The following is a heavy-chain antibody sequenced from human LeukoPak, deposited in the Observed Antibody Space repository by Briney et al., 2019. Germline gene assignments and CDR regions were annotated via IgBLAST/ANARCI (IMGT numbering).Heavy chain of an antibody. CDR3: ARVSPYQLLERTPRYYYGMDV. Sequence: SVKVSCKASGGTFSSYAISWVRQAPGQGLEWMGGIIPIFGTANYAQKFQGRVTITADESTSTAYMELSSLRSEDTAVYYCARVSPYQLLERTPRYYYGMDVWGQGTTVTVSS. V-gene: IGHV1-69*01. D-gene: IGHD2-2*01. CDR2: IIPIFGTA. CDR1: GGTFSSYA. J-gene: IGHJ6*02.